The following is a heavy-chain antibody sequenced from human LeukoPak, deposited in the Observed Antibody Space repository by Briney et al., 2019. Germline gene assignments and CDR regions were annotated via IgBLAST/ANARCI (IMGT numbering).Heavy chain of an antibody. CDR1: GGSITYSYY. CDR2: IYYSGNT. V-gene: IGHV4-59*01. Sequence: SETLSLTCTVSGGSITYSYYWSWIRQPPGKGLEWIGYIYYSGNTNIDPSLKSRLTISVDTSKNQFSLNLRSVTAADTAVYYCARLPGVGHRTTTSCYALDAFDIWGQGTMVTVSS. CDR3: ARLPGVGHRTTTSCYALDAFDI. J-gene: IGHJ3*02. D-gene: IGHD2-2*01.